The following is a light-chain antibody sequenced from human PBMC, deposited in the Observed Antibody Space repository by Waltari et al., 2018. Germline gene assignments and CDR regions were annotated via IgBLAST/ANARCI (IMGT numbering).Light chain of an antibody. CDR3: AAWDDSLSAVV. J-gene: IGLJ7*01. V-gene: IGLV1-47*01. CDR2: RSD. CDR1: GSNIGPHL. Sequence: QSALTQPPAASGTPGQGLIISFSGSGSNIGPHLVYWYQQFPGTAPKLLIYRSDQRASGVPDRFSGSKSGSSASLAISGLQSEDESLYYCAAWDDSLSAVVFGGGTQVTVL.